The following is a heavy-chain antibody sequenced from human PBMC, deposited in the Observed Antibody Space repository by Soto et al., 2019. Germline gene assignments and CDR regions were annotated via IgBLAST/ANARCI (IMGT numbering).Heavy chain of an antibody. CDR3: AKDRSSGSPYYGMDF. D-gene: IGHD3-10*01. Sequence: LRLSCAASGFTFGDYAMHWVRQVPGKGLEWVSGFKWNSGDVGYADSVKGRFTISRDNAKNSLYLQMNSLRPEDTAVYYCAKDRSSGSPYYGMDFWGQGTMVTVSS. CDR1: GFTFGDYA. V-gene: IGHV3-9*01. CDR2: FKWNSGDV. J-gene: IGHJ6*02.